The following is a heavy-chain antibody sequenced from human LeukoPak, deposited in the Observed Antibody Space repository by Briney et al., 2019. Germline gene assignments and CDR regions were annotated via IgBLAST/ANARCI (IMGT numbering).Heavy chain of an antibody. CDR1: GGSISSGGYS. D-gene: IGHD3-10*01. V-gene: IGHV4-30-2*01. CDR2: IYHSGST. Sequence: PSETLSLTCAVSGGSISSGGYSWSWIRQPPGKGQEWIGYIYHSGSTYYNPSPKSRVTISVDRSKNQFSLKLSSVTAADTAVYYCARRGGYYGSGTPYYFDYWGQGTLVTVSS. CDR3: ARRGGYYGSGTPYYFDY. J-gene: IGHJ4*02.